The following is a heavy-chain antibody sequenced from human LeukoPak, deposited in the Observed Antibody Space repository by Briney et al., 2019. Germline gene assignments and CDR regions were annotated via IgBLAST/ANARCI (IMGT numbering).Heavy chain of an antibody. CDR3: ARWSRMIVVVNHYFDY. Sequence: GESLKISCKGSGYSFTSYWIGWVRQMPGKGLEWMGIIYPGDSDTRYSPSFQGQVTTSADKSISTAYLQWSSLKASDTAMYYCARWSRMIVVVNHYFDYWGQGTLVTVSS. J-gene: IGHJ4*02. V-gene: IGHV5-51*01. D-gene: IGHD3-22*01. CDR2: IYPGDSDT. CDR1: GYSFTSYW.